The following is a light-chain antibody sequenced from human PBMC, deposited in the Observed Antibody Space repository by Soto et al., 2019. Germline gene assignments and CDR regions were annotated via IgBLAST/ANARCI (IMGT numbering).Light chain of an antibody. CDR3: QQYGRSPRT. J-gene: IGKJ1*01. V-gene: IGKV3-20*01. Sequence: EIVLTQSPGTLSLSPGERATLSCRASQSVSSSYLAWYQQKPGQAPRLLIYGASSRATGIPDRFSGSGSGTDFTLTISRLEPEDFAVYFCQQYGRSPRTCGQGTKGDIK. CDR2: GAS. CDR1: QSVSSSY.